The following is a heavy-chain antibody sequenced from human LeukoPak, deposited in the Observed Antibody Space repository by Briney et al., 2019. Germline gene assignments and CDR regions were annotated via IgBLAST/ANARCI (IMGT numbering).Heavy chain of an antibody. D-gene: IGHD3-22*01. V-gene: IGHV4-39*07. Sequence: SETLSLTCTVSGGSISSSSYYWGWIRQPPGKGLEWIGEINHSGSTNYNPSLKSRVTISVDTSKNQFSLKLSSVTAADTAVYYCASLVVVXXXQEGWFDPXGQGTLVTV. CDR2: INHSGST. CDR1: GGSISSSSYY. CDR3: ASLVVVXXXQEGWFDP. J-gene: IGHJ5*02.